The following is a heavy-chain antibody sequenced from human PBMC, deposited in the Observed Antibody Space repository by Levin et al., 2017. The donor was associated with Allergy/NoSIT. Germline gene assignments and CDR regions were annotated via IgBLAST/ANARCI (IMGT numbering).Heavy chain of an antibody. CDR3: AKKFRGYSGYDLRYYFDY. V-gene: IGHV3-23*01. CDR2: ISGSGGST. D-gene: IGHD5-12*01. CDR1: GFTFSSYA. Sequence: GGSLRLSCAASGFTFSSYAMSWVRQAPGKGLEWVSAISGSGGSTYYADSVKGRFTISRDNSKNTLYLQMNSLRAEDTAVYYCAKKFRGYSGYDLRYYFDYWGQGTLVTVSS. J-gene: IGHJ4*02.